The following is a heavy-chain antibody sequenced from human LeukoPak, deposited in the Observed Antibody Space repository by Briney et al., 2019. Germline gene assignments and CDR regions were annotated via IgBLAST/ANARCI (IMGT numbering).Heavy chain of an antibody. J-gene: IGHJ4*02. D-gene: IGHD1-26*01. CDR2: IRYDGSNK. CDR3: AKDRRRSYTFDY. CDR1: GFTFSSYG. V-gene: IGHV3-30*02. Sequence: GGSLRLSCAASGFTFSSYGMHWVRQAPGKGLEWVAFIRYDGSNKYYADSVKGRFTISRDNSKNTLYLQMNSLRAEDTAVYYCAKDRRRSYTFDYWGQGTLVTVSS.